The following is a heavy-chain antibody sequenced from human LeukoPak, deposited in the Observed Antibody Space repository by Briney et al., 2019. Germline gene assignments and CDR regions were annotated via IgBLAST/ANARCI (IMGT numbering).Heavy chain of an antibody. D-gene: IGHD1-26*01. V-gene: IGHV1-46*01. J-gene: IGHJ4*02. CDR2: INPSGGST. CDR3: ARDLVGAFDY. Sequence: RASLKVSCKASGDTFTSYYMHWVRQAPGQGLEWMGIINPSGGSTSYAQKFQGRVTMTRDTSTSTVYMELSSLRSEDTAVYYCARDLVGAFDYWGQGTLVTVSS. CDR1: GDTFTSYY.